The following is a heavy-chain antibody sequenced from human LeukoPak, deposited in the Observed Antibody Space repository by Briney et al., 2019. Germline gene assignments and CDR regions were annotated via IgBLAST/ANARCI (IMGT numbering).Heavy chain of an antibody. CDR2: INGDGSST. Sequence: GGSLRLSCAASGFTFTDYWMHWVRQAPGKGLVWVSRINGDGSSTTYADSVRGRFTISRDNAKNTLYLQMNSLRAEDTAVYYCAKDLEYYYDSSGYWNYWGQGTLVTVSS. V-gene: IGHV3-74*01. D-gene: IGHD3-22*01. CDR1: GFTFTDYW. J-gene: IGHJ4*02. CDR3: AKDLEYYYDSSGYWNY.